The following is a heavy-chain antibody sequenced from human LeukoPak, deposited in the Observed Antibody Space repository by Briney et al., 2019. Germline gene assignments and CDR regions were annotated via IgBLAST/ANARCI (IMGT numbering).Heavy chain of an antibody. D-gene: IGHD1-26*01. Sequence: SETLSLACTVSGGSISSYYWSWIRQPPGKGLEWIGYIYYSGSTNYNPSLKSRVTISVDTSKNQFSLKLSSVTAADTAVYYCARGRAWDYYYYYMDVWGKGTTVTVSS. CDR1: GGSISSYY. CDR3: ARGRAWDYYYYYMDV. V-gene: IGHV4-59*01. CDR2: IYYSGST. J-gene: IGHJ6*03.